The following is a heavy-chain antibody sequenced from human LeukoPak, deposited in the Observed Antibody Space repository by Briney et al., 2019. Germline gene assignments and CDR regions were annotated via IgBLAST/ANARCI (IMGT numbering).Heavy chain of an antibody. CDR1: GGSFSGYY. CDR2: INHSGST. J-gene: IGHJ3*02. D-gene: IGHD2-2*01. CDR3: ARDPRASVVPAAIYAFDT. V-gene: IGHV4-34*01. Sequence: SETLSLTCAVYGGSFSGYYWSWIRQPPGKGLEWIGEINHSGSTNYNPSLKSRVTISVDTSRNQFSLKLSSVTAADTAVYYCARDPRASVVPAAIYAFDTWGQGTMVTVSS.